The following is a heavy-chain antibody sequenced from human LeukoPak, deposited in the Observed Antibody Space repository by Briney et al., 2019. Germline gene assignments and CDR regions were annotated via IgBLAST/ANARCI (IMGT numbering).Heavy chain of an antibody. CDR2: IKQDGSEK. CDR3: ARAPLRSSAEFDP. V-gene: IGHV3-7*03. J-gene: IGHJ5*02. CDR1: GFTFNSHW. Sequence: GGSLRLSCAASGFTFNSHWMSWVRQAPGKGLEWVANIKQDGSEKYYVDSVKGRFTISRDNAKNSLYLQMNSLRAEDTAVYYCARAPLRSSAEFDPWGQGTLVTVSS. D-gene: IGHD3-3*01.